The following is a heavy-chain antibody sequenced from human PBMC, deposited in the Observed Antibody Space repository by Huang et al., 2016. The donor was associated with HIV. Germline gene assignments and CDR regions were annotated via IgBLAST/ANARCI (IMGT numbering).Heavy chain of an antibody. CDR3: AIGQYTSTPNAFDL. D-gene: IGHD2-2*02. V-gene: IGHV1-2*06. J-gene: IGHJ3*01. Sequence: QVHLVQSGADMKKPGASVTVSCKASGYKFTGYYIHWVRQAPGQGLEWMGRVNPKTGVTYYAQKFQGRVTMTTDASVTTVYMELRSLTSDDTAIYYCAIGQYTSTPNAFDLWGQGTLVTVSS. CDR1: GYKFTGYY. CDR2: VNPKTGVT.